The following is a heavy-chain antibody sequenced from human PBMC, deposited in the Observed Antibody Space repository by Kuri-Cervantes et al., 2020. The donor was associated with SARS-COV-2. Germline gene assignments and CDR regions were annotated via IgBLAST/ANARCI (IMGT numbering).Heavy chain of an antibody. CDR3: ARGGGSETTPIDY. Sequence: GGSLRLSCAASGFTFSSYAMNWVRQAPGKGLEWVSSISSSSSYIYYADSVKGRFTISRDNAKNSLYLQMNSLRAEDTAVYYCARGGGSETTPIDYWGQGTLVTVSS. D-gene: IGHD1/OR15-1a*01. CDR1: GFTFSSYA. CDR2: ISSSSSYI. J-gene: IGHJ4*02. V-gene: IGHV3-21*01.